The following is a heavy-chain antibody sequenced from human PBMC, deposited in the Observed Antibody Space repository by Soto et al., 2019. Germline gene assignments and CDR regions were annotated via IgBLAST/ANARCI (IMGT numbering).Heavy chain of an antibody. CDR1: GLVFSNSA. Sequence: EVQLLKSGGGLVQPGGSLRLSCAASGLVFSNSAIAWVRQPLGKGLEWVSTVSENSDYTSYADSVKGRFTISRDNSKNTLYVQMNSLRAEDMAVYYCARRTAVRNFDYWGQGTLVTVSS. V-gene: IGHV3-23*01. CDR3: ARRTAVRNFDY. D-gene: IGHD6-19*01. J-gene: IGHJ4*02. CDR2: VSENSDYT.